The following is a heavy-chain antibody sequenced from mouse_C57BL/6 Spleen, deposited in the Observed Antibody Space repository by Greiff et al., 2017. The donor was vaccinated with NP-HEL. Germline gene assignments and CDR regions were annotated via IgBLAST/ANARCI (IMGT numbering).Heavy chain of an antibody. CDR1: GFSFNTYA. D-gene: IGHD2-4*01. CDR2: IRSKSNNYAT. V-gene: IGHV10-1*01. Sequence: EVKLVESGGGLVQPKGSLKLSCAASGFSFNTYAMNWVRQAPGKGLEWVARIRSKSNNYATYYADSVKDRFTISRDDSESMLYLQMNNLKTEDTAMYYCVRLGETNYYDYDDAMDYWGQGTSVTVSS. CDR3: VRLGETNYYDYDDAMDY. J-gene: IGHJ4*01.